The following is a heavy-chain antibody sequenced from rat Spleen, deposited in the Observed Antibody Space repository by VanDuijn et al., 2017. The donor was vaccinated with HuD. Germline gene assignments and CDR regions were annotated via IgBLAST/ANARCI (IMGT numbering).Heavy chain of an antibody. CDR3: ARDIPKTTFYGYTLPDYFDY. V-gene: IGHV2-4*01. J-gene: IGHJ2*01. Sequence: QVQLKESGPDLVQPSQTLSLTCTVSGFSLTSYGVSWVRQPPGKGLEWIGGIWSGGSTDYNSTLKSRLSISKDTSKSQVFLKMNSLQTEDTATYYCARDIPKTTFYGYTLPDYFDYWGQGVMVTVSS. D-gene: IGHD1-11*01. CDR1: GFSLTSYG. CDR2: IWSGGST.